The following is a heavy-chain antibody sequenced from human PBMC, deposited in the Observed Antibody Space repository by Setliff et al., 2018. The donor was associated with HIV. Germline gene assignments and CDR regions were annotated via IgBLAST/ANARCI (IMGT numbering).Heavy chain of an antibody. CDR3: ARAAAGRLSAWDY. D-gene: IGHD6-13*01. Sequence: PSETLSLTCTVSGGSISSGSYYWSWIRQPAGKGLEWIGRIYTSGSTNYNPSLKSRVTISVDTSKNQFSLKLSSVTAADTAVYYCARAAAGRLSAWDYWGQGTLVTVSS. CDR2: IYTSGST. CDR1: GGSISSGSYY. J-gene: IGHJ4*02. V-gene: IGHV4-61*02.